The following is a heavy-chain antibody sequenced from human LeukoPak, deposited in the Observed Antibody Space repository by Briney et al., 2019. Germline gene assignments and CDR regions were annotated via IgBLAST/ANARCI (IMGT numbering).Heavy chain of an antibody. CDR1: GGTFSSYT. Sequence: ASVKDSCKASGGTFSSYTISWVRQAPGQGLEWMGRIIPILGIANYAQKFQGRVTITADKSTSTAYMELSSLRSEDTAVYYCARGPLPGYDFWSGYRGDAFDIWGQGTMVTVSS. CDR2: IIPILGIA. V-gene: IGHV1-69*02. J-gene: IGHJ3*02. CDR3: ARGPLPGYDFWSGYRGDAFDI. D-gene: IGHD3-3*01.